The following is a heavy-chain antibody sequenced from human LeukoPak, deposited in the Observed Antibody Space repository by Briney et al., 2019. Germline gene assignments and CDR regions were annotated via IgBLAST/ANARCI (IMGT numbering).Heavy chain of an antibody. CDR3: ARASYRAFYI. D-gene: IGHD4-11*01. J-gene: IGHJ3*02. V-gene: IGHV6-1*01. CDR1: GDSFSRSDAT. CDR2: TYYRSRWSS. Sequence: SQTLSLTCAISGDSFSRSDATWNWIRQSPSRGLEWLGRTYYRSRWSSDYAPSARSRITINSDTAKNQFSLQLNSVTPEDTAVYYCARASYRAFYIWGQGTMVTVSS.